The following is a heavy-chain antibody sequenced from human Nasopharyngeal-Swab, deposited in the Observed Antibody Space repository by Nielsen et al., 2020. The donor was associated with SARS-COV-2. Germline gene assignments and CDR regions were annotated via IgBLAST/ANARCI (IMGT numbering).Heavy chain of an antibody. CDR2: IYYSGST. Sequence: GSLRLSCTVSGGSISRYYWSWIRQPPGKGLEWIGYIYYSGSTNYNPSLKSRVTISVDTSKNQFPLKLSSVTAADTAVYYCARGFDYWGQGTLVTVSS. J-gene: IGHJ4*02. V-gene: IGHV4-59*13. CDR3: ARGFDY. CDR1: GGSISRYY.